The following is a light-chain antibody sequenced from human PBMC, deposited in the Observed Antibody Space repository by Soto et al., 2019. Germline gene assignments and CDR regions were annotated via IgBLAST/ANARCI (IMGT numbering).Light chain of an antibody. V-gene: IGKV3-20*01. CDR2: GAS. CDR3: QQYGSLPRT. Sequence: EIVLTQSPGTLSLSPGERVTLSCRASQSISSSSLAWYQQKPGQAPRLLIYGASSRTTGIPDRFSGSGSGTDFTLTISRLEPEDFAVYYCQQYGSLPRTFCQGTKLEIK. J-gene: IGKJ2*02. CDR1: QSISSSS.